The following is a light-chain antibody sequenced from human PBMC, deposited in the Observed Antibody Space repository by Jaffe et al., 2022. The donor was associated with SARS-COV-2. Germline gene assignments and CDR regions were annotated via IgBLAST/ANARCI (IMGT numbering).Light chain of an antibody. J-gene: IGKJ5*01. V-gene: IGKV2-30*01. CDR2: KVS. Sequence: VVMTQSPLSLPVALGQPASISCRSSQSLVDSDGNTYLNWFQQRPGQSPRRLIYKVSNRDSGVPDRFSGSGSGTDFTLKISRVEAEDVGVYYCMQPTLWPPITFGQGTRLEIK. CDR3: MQPTLWPPIT. CDR1: QSLVDSDGNTY.